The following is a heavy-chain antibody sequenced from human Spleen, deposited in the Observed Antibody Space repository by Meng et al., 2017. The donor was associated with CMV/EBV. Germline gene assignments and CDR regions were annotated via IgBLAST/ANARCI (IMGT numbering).Heavy chain of an antibody. CDR2: IKSKTDGGTT. Sequence: GESLKISCAASGFTFSNAWMSWVRQAPGKGLEWVGRIKSKTDGGTTDYAAPVKGRFTISRDDSKNTLYLQMNSLKTEDTAVYYCTTGRGGYQRRDAFDIWGQGTMVTVSS. CDR3: TTGRGGYQRRDAFDI. J-gene: IGHJ3*02. D-gene: IGHD2-2*01. V-gene: IGHV3-15*01. CDR1: GFTFSNAW.